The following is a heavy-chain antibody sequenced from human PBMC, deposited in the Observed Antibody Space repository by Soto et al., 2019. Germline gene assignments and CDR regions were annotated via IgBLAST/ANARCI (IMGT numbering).Heavy chain of an antibody. Sequence: GEFLKISCKGSGYSFTSYWIGWVRQMPGKGLEWMGIIYPGDSDTRYSPSFQGQVTISADKSISTAYLQWSSLKASDTAMYYCALFWSGYPTFYYYYGMDVWGQGTTVTVSS. CDR2: IYPGDSDT. J-gene: IGHJ6*02. CDR3: ALFWSGYPTFYYYYGMDV. CDR1: GYSFTSYW. D-gene: IGHD3-3*01. V-gene: IGHV5-51*01.